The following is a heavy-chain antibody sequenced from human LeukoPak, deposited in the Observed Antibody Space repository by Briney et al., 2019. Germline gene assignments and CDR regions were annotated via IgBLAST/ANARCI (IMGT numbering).Heavy chain of an antibody. CDR2: IYYSGST. CDR3: ARDSLAVAPRGYFDY. J-gene: IGHJ4*02. CDR1: GFSVSSNC. V-gene: IGHV4-59*06. D-gene: IGHD6-19*01. Sequence: PGGSLRLSCAASGFSVSSNCMSWVRQAPGKGLEWIGYIYYSGSTYYNPSLKSRVTISVDTSKNQFSLKLSSVTAADTAVYYYARDSLAVAPRGYFDYWGQGTLVTVSS.